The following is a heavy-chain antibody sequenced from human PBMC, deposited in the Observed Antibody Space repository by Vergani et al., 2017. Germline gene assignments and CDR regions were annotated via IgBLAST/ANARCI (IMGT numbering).Heavy chain of an antibody. CDR3: ARNTTYTDS. D-gene: IGHD1-1*01. V-gene: IGHV5-51*03. CDR1: EYSFGNYC. J-gene: IGHJ4*02. Sequence: EVELVQSGPEMRQPGASLKISCKGSEYSFGNYCIGWVRQLPGKGLEWMGIIYPADSDTRYSPSFQGQVTISADKSSSTAFLQLDSLKASDTALYYGARNTTYTDSWGQGTLVTVSS. CDR2: IYPADSDT.